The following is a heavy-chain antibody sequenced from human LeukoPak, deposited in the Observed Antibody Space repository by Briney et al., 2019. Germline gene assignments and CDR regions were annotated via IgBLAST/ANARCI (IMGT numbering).Heavy chain of an antibody. J-gene: IGHJ6*03. CDR3: ARDGDIAAAGSYYYYYMDV. CDR1: GYTFTGYY. CDR2: INPNSGGT. Sequence: ASVKVSCRASGYTFTGYYMHWVRQAPGQGLEWMGWINPNSGGTNYAQKSQGGVTMTRDASISTAYMELSRLRSDDTAVYYCARDGDIAAAGSYYYYYMDVWGKGTTVTVSS. D-gene: IGHD6-13*01. V-gene: IGHV1-2*02.